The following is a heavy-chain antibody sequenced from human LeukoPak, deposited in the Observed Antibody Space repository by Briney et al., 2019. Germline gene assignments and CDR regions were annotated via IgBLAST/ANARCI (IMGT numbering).Heavy chain of an antibody. V-gene: IGHV4-34*01. CDR1: GGSFSGYY. CDR3: AREAAAGVYFEY. J-gene: IGHJ4*02. Sequence: PSETLSLTCAVYGGSFSGYYWSWIRQPPGKGLEWIGEINHSGSTNYNPSLKSRVTISVDTSKNQFSLKLSSVTAADTAIYYCAREAAAGVYFEYWGQGTLVTVSS. CDR2: INHSGST. D-gene: IGHD6-13*01.